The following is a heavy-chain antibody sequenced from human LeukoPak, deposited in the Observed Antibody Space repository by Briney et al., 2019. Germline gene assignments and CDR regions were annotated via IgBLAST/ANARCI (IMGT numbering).Heavy chain of an antibody. V-gene: IGHV4-59*01. CDR1: GDHMSSYY. CDR2: IYYGGST. J-gene: IGHJ3*02. CDR3: ARGPTRDDVFDI. Sequence: SETLFLTCTVSGDHMSSYYWSWIRQTPGKGLEWIGHIYYGGSTDYNPSLKSRVTISVDTSKNQVSLKLSSVTAADTAVYYCARGPTRDDVFDIWGQGTMVTVSS.